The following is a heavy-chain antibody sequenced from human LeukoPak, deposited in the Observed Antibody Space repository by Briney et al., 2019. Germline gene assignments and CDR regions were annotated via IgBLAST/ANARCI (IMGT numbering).Heavy chain of an antibody. J-gene: IGHJ6*02. Sequence: SVKVSCKASGGTFSSYAISWVRQAPGQGLEWMGGIIPIFGTANYAQKFQGRVTITADESTSTANMELSSLRSEDTAVYYCARRIAAHYGMDVWGQGTTVTVSS. V-gene: IGHV1-69*13. CDR1: GGTFSSYA. CDR2: IIPIFGTA. CDR3: ARRIAAHYGMDV. D-gene: IGHD6-6*01.